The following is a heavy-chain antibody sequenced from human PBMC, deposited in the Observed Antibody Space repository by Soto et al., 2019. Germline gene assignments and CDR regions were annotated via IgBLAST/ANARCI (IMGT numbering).Heavy chain of an antibody. CDR1: GFTFDDYA. CDR3: AKGYPDYIWGSYRSDAFDI. V-gene: IGHV3-9*01. CDR2: ISWNSGSI. Sequence: EVQLVESGGGLVQPGRSLRLSCAASGFTFDDYAMHWVRQAPGKGLEWGSGISWNSGSIGYADSVKGRFTISRDNAKNSLYLQMNSLRAEDTALYYCAKGYPDYIWGSYRSDAFDIWGQGTMVTVSS. J-gene: IGHJ3*02. D-gene: IGHD3-16*02.